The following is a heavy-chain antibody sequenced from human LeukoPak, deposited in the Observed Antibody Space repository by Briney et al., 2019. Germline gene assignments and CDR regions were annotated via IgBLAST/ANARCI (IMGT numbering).Heavy chain of an antibody. Sequence: QCGGSLRLPCEASGFIFYDFVMFWVRQRPGKGLEWVAGITWDDYKIDYADSVKGRFTISRDNTKNSLSLQMTRVRPEDTALYYCAKGYSSSWSGYFDSWGQGTLVTVSS. CDR2: ITWDDYKI. CDR3: AKGYSSSWSGYFDS. V-gene: IGHV3-9*01. J-gene: IGHJ5*01. D-gene: IGHD2-2*01. CDR1: GFIFYDFV.